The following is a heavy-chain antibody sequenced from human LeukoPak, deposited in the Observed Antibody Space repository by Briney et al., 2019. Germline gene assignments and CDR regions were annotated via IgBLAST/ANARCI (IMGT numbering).Heavy chain of an antibody. J-gene: IGHJ4*02. CDR2: ISYGGSNK. Sequence: GGSLRLSCAASGFTFSSYAMHWVRQARGKGLEWVAVISYGGSNKYYADSVKGRFTISRDNSKNTLYLQMNSLRAEDTAVYYCARDQAPAATRNIYYFDYWGQGTLVTVSS. CDR3: ARDQAPAATRNIYYFDY. CDR1: GFTFSSYA. V-gene: IGHV3-30*01. D-gene: IGHD2-15*01.